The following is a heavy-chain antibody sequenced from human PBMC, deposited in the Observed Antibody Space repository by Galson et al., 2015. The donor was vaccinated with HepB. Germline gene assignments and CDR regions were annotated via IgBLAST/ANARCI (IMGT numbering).Heavy chain of an antibody. D-gene: IGHD3-10*02. J-gene: IGHJ4*02. CDR3: ALSSGYTMSRKVDY. V-gene: IGHV1-69*02. Sequence: SAKVSCKASGGTFSSYTISWVRQAPGQGLEWMGRIIPILGIANYAQKFQGRVTITADKSTSTAYMELSSLRSEDTAVYYCALSSGYTMSRKVDYWGQGTLVTVSS. CDR2: IIPILGIA. CDR1: GGTFSSYT.